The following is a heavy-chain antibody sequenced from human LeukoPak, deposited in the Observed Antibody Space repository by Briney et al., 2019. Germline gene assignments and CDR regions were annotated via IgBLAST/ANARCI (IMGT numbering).Heavy chain of an antibody. J-gene: IGHJ5*02. V-gene: IGHV3-23*01. CDR2: ISSSGGST. Sequence: PGGSLRLSCAASGFTLSNYAMTWVRQAPGKGLGWVSAISSSGGSTFYADSVKGRFTISRDNSKNTLYLQMNSLRAEDTAVYYCAKAYTVTTSKNWFDPWGQGTLVTVSS. CDR1: GFTLSNYA. CDR3: AKAYTVTTSKNWFDP. D-gene: IGHD4-17*01.